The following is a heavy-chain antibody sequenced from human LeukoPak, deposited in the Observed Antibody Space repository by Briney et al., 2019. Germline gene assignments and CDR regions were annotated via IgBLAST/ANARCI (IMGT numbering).Heavy chain of an antibody. D-gene: IGHD3-10*01. CDR1: GGSFGGYY. J-gene: IGHJ4*02. Sequence: SETLSLTCAVYGGSFGGYYWSWIRQPRGKGLEWIGEINHSGSTNYNPSLKSRVTISVDTSKTQFSLKLSSVTAADTAVYYCARVMGWFGGFDYWGQGTLVTVSS. V-gene: IGHV4-34*01. CDR3: ARVMGWFGGFDY. CDR2: INHSGST.